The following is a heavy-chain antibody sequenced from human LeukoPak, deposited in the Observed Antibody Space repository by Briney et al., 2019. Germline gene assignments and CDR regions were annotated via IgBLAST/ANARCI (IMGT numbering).Heavy chain of an antibody. Sequence: GGSLRLSCAASGFTFSSYAMHWVRQAPGKGLEWVAVISYDGSNKYYADSVKGRFTISRDNSKNTLYLQMNSLRAEDTAVYYCAKDFAGPGGFWGQGTLVTVSS. CDR2: ISYDGSNK. J-gene: IGHJ4*02. CDR3: AKDFAGPGGF. CDR1: GFTFSSYA. D-gene: IGHD3-16*01. V-gene: IGHV3-30*04.